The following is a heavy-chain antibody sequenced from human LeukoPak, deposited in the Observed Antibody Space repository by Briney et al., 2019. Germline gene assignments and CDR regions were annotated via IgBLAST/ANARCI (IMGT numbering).Heavy chain of an antibody. CDR3: ARGPAYGSGPTPTAMVTYWFDP. CDR1: GFTFSSYA. CDR2: INHSGST. V-gene: IGHV4-34*01. Sequence: GSLRLSCAASGFTFSSYALTWVRQPPGKGLEWIGEINHSGSTNYNPSLKSRVTISVDTSKNQFSLKLSSVTAADTAVYYCARGPAYGSGPTPTAMVTYWFDPWGQGTLVTVSS. J-gene: IGHJ5*02. D-gene: IGHD5-18*01.